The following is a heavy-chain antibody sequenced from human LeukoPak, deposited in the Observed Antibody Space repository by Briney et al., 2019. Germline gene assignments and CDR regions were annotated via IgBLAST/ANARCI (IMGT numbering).Heavy chain of an antibody. D-gene: IGHD1-26*01. Sequence: GGSLRLSCAASGFTFSSYWMHWVRQAPGKGLVWVSRIYSDGSSYTADSVKGRFTISRDNAKDTQYLQMNSLRVEDTAVYYCARGGGIYGLWDYWGQGTLVTVSS. J-gene: IGHJ4*02. CDR1: GFTFSSYW. V-gene: IGHV3-74*03. CDR3: ARGGGIYGLWDY. CDR2: IYSDGSSY.